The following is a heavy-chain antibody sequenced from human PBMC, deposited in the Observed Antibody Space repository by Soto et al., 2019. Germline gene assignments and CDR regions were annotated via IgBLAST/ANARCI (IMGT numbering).Heavy chain of an antibody. D-gene: IGHD2-2*01. CDR1: GGTFSSYT. V-gene: IGHV1-69*02. CDR2: IIPILGIA. J-gene: IGHJ5*02. CDR3: ARAPNGCSSTSFDDT. Sequence: QVQLVHSGAEVKKPGSSVKVSCKASGGTFSSYTISWVRQAPGQGLEWMGSIIPILGIANDAQKFQGRVTITEDTSTSTAYMDLSSLSSEDTVGYYCARAPNGCSSTSFDDTWGQGTLVTVSS.